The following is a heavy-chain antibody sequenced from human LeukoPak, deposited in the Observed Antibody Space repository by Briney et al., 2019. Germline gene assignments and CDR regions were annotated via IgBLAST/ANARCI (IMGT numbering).Heavy chain of an antibody. Sequence: PGGTLRLSCAASGFTFSTYEMNWVRQAPGKGLEWVSYISSSSKTIYYADSVKGRFTISRDNAKNSLCLQMNSLRDEDSAVYYCARDQGIFDYWGQGTLVTVSS. CDR3: ARDQGIFDY. J-gene: IGHJ4*02. CDR2: ISSSSKTI. V-gene: IGHV3-48*03. CDR1: GFTFSTYE.